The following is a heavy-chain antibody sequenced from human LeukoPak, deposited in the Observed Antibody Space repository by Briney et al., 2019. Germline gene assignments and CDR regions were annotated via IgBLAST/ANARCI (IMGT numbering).Heavy chain of an antibody. Sequence: SETLSLTCTVSGGSISSYYWSWIRQPAGKGLEWIGRIYTSGSTNYNPSLKSRVTTSVDTSKNQFSLKLSSVTAADTAVYYCARDGSNYVGERSTMDVWGKGTTVTVSS. CDR3: ARDGSNYVGERSTMDV. CDR2: IYTSGST. CDR1: GGSISSYY. D-gene: IGHD4-11*01. J-gene: IGHJ6*03. V-gene: IGHV4-4*07.